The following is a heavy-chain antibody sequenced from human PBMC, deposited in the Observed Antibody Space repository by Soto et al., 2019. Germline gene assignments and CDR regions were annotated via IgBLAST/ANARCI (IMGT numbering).Heavy chain of an antibody. D-gene: IGHD5-12*01. Sequence: SETLSLTCTVSGGSISSGDYYWSWIRQPPGKGLEWIGYIYYSGSTYYNPSLKSRVTISVDTSKNQFSLKLSSVTAADTGMYYCTTPSSGYNSVDAFNIWGQGTRVTVSS. CDR1: GGSISSGDYY. CDR3: TTPSSGYNSVDAFNI. CDR2: IYYSGST. J-gene: IGHJ3*02. V-gene: IGHV4-30-4*01.